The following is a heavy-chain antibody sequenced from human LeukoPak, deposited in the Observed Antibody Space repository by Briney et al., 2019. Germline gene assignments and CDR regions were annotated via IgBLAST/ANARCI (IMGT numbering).Heavy chain of an antibody. D-gene: IGHD2-15*01. J-gene: IGHJ6*03. Sequence: SETLSLTCAVYGGSFSGYYWSWLRQPPGKGLEWIGEINHSGSTNYNPSLKSRVTISVDTSKNQFSLKLSSVTAADTAVYYCARGIVNYYYYYYMDVWGKGTTVTVSS. CDR1: GGSFSGYY. CDR2: INHSGST. CDR3: ARGIVNYYYYYYMDV. V-gene: IGHV4-34*01.